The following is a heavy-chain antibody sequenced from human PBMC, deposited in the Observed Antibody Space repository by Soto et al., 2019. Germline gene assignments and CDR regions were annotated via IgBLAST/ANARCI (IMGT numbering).Heavy chain of an antibody. CDR1: EFTFSIYA. Sequence: VGSLRLSCAASEFTFSIYAMSWVRHAPNKGLEWVSTISGSGGRTYYADSAKGRFTISRDNSRNTLHLQMNSLRVEDTAVYYCAKTLLSTSWYGLHDYVSQGTLVTVSS. CDR2: ISGSGGRT. J-gene: IGHJ4*02. D-gene: IGHD6-13*01. CDR3: AKTLLSTSWYGLHDY. V-gene: IGHV3-23*01.